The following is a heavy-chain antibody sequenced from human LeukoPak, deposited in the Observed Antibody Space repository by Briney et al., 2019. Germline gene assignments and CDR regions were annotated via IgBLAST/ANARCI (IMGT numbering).Heavy chain of an antibody. CDR1: GGSFSGYY. Sequence: SETLSLTCAVYGGSFSGYYWSWIRQPPGKGLEWIGEINHSGSTNYNPSLKSRVTISVDTSKNQFSLKLSSVTAADTAVYYCARAPRKGIAKSYYFDYWGQGTLVTVSS. CDR3: ARAPRKGIAKSYYFDY. CDR2: INHSGST. D-gene: IGHD6-13*01. V-gene: IGHV4-34*01. J-gene: IGHJ4*02.